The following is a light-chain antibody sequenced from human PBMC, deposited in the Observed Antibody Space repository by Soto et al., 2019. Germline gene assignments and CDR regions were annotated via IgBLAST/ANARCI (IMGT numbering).Light chain of an antibody. CDR3: QQRSSWPLT. CDR1: QSLSKS. V-gene: IGKV3-11*01. Sequence: EIVLTQSPATLSLSPGGGATLACRASQSLSKSLVWYQQKPGQAPRLLIDGASNRATGIPARFSGSGSGTDCTLTISSLEPEDVPVYFCQQRSSWPLTFCGGTKVDI. CDR2: GAS. J-gene: IGKJ4*02.